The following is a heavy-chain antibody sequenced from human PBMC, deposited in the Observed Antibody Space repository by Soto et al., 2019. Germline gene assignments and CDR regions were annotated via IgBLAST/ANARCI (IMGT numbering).Heavy chain of an antibody. D-gene: IGHD4-17*01. J-gene: IGHJ6*02. CDR1: AFTFINAW. CDR2: IKSKTDGGTT. Sequence: GGSLRLSCAASAFTFINAWMTWVRQAPGKGLEWVGRIKSKTDGGTTVYAAPVKGRFTISRDDSKTTLYLQMNSLKTEDTAVYYCTTEERYGDYLKYYYGMDAWGQGTTVTVSS. CDR3: TTEERYGDYLKYYYGMDA. V-gene: IGHV3-15*01.